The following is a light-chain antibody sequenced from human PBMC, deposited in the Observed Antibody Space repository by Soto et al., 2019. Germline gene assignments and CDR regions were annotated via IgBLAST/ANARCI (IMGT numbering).Light chain of an antibody. CDR3: QQYNNWPPYT. J-gene: IGKJ2*01. V-gene: IGKV3-15*01. CDR2: GAS. CDR1: QSVSSN. Sequence: EIVMTQSPSTLAVSPGERATLSCRASQSVSSNLVWYQQRPGQAPRLLISGASTRATGIPARFSGSGSGTEFTLTISSLQSEDFAVYHCQQYNNWPPYTFGQGTKLEFK.